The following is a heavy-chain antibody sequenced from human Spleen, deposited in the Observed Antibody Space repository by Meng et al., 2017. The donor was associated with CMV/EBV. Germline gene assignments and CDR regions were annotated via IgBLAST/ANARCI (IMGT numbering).Heavy chain of an antibody. CDR3: ASSAEAQGIRAYFHYGMDV. CDR2: ISSSSDYI. Sequence: GESLKISCTASGFTFSSFAMNWVRQAPGKGLEWVSSISSSSDYISYADSVKGRFTISRDNAKNSLYLQMNSLRAEDTAVYYCASSAEAQGIRAYFHYGMDVWGQGTTVTVSS. D-gene: IGHD5-18*01. J-gene: IGHJ6*02. CDR1: GFTFSSFA. V-gene: IGHV3-21*06.